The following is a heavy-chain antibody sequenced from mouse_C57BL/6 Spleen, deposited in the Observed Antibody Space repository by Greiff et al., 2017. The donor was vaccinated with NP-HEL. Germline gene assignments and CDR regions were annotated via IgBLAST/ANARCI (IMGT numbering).Heavy chain of an antibody. CDR2: IYPGDGDT. D-gene: IGHD1-1*01. Sequence: QVQLKESGPELVKPGASVKISCKASGYAFSSSWMNWVKQRPGKGLEWIGRIYPGDGDTNYNGKFKGKATLTADKSSSTAYMQLSSLTSEDSAVYFCARAHYGSSPWFAYWGQGTLVTVSA. CDR1: GYAFSSSW. J-gene: IGHJ3*01. V-gene: IGHV1-82*01. CDR3: ARAHYGSSPWFAY.